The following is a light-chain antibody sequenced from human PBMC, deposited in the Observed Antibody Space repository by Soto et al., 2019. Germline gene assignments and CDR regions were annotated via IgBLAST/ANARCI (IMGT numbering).Light chain of an antibody. CDR1: QNILYNSNNKNYFKNKNY. V-gene: IGKV4-1*01. J-gene: IGKJ5*01. CDR2: WAS. Sequence: DIVMTQSPDSLAVSLGERATINCKSSQNILYNSNNKNYFKNKNYLAWYQQKPGQLPKMLISWASTRESGGPDRFSGSGSGRDFTLTVATRQAEDVALYYGHQAYGPPMTFGQGTRLDSK. CDR3: HQAYGPPMT.